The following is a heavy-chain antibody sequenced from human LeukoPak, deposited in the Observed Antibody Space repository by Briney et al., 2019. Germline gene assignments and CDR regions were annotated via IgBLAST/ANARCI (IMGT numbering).Heavy chain of an antibody. CDR1: GFTFNTYN. CDR3: ARTYYYDSSGSQPPDY. V-gene: IGHV3-21*06. Sequence: PGGSLRLSCAASGFTFNTYNMNWVRQAPGKGLEWVSSISSSSSSIYYADSVKGRFTISRDNAKSSLYLQMNSLRAEDTAVYYCARTYYYDSSGSQPPDYWGQGTLVTVSS. J-gene: IGHJ4*02. D-gene: IGHD3-22*01. CDR2: ISSSSSSI.